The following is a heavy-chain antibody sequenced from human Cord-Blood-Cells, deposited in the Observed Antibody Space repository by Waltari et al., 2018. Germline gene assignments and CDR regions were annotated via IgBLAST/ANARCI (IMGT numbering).Heavy chain of an antibody. CDR1: GGSFSGYY. CDR3: ARKYDFWSGYYYYYYGMDV. J-gene: IGHJ6*02. CDR2: INHSGTT. V-gene: IGHV4-34*01. D-gene: IGHD3-3*01. Sequence: QVQLQQWGAGLLKPSETLSLTCAVYGGSFSGYYWSWIRQPPGKGLEWIGEINHSGTTNYNPPLKSRVTISVDTSKNQFSLKLSSVTAADTAVYYCARKYDFWSGYYYYYYGMDVWGQGTTVTVSS.